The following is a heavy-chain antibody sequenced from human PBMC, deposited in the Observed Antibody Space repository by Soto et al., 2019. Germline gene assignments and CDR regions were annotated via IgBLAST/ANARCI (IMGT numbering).Heavy chain of an antibody. V-gene: IGHV1-18*01. CDR2: ISAYNGNT. J-gene: IGHJ1*01. Sequence: QVQLVQSGTEVKKPGASVKVSCKASGYTFTNYAINWVRQAPGQGLEWMGWISAYNGNTNYAQKLQGRVTMTTDTSTTTAYMELRSLKSDDTAVYYCARGRHVSSLSSAEYFQRWGQGTLVTVSS. D-gene: IGHD6-6*01. CDR1: GYTFTNYA. CDR3: ARGRHVSSLSSAEYFQR.